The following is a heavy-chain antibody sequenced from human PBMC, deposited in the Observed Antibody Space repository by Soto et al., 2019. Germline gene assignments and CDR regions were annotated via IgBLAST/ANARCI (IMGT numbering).Heavy chain of an antibody. CDR2: IIPIFGTA. CDR1: GGTFSSYA. CDR3: ARVEVSLVYGDYVLNWFDP. Sequence: GASVKVSCKASGGTFSSYAISWVRQAPGQGLEWMGGIIPIFGTANYAQKFQGRVTITADESTSTAYMELSSLRSEDTAMYYCARVEVSLVYGDYVLNWFDPWGQGTLVTVSS. D-gene: IGHD4-17*01. J-gene: IGHJ5*02. V-gene: IGHV1-69*13.